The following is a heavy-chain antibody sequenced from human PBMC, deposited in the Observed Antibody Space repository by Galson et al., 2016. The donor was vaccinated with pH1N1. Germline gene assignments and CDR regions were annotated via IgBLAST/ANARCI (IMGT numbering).Heavy chain of an antibody. V-gene: IGHV3-74*01. CDR1: GFIFTNYW. D-gene: IGHD2-15*01. Sequence: SLRLSCAASGFIFTNYWMTWVRQAPGRGLVWVARVNTDGSSTNYADSVKGRFTLSRDNAKNTVFLEMSSLRAEDTGAYYCVRGRYCSGGSCYSPTAEYLQHWGRGTLLTVSS. CDR3: VRGRYCSGGSCYSPTAEYLQH. J-gene: IGHJ1*01. CDR2: VNTDGSST.